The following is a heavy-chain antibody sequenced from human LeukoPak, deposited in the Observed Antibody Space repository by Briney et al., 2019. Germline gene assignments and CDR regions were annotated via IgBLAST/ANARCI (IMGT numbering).Heavy chain of an antibody. D-gene: IGHD3-9*01. V-gene: IGHV1-18*01. CDR1: GYTFTSYG. Sequence: ASVKVSCKASGYTFTSYGISWVRQAPGQGLEWMGWISAYNGNTNYAQKLQGRVTMTTDTSTSTAYMELRSLRSDDTAVYYCARFRHYDILTGYSPFDYWGQGTLVTVSS. J-gene: IGHJ4*02. CDR2: ISAYNGNT. CDR3: ARFRHYDILTGYSPFDY.